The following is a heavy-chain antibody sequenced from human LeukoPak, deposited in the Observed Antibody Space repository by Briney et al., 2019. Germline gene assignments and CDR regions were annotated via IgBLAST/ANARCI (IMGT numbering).Heavy chain of an antibody. Sequence: KPSETLSLTCTVSGGSISSSSYYWGWIRQPPGKGLEWIGSIYYSGSTYYNPSLKSRVTISVDTSKNQFSLKLSSVTAADTAVYYCARDAIAVAGTAGDAFDIWGQGTMVTVSS. D-gene: IGHD6-19*01. CDR1: GGSISSSSYY. CDR3: ARDAIAVAGTAGDAFDI. CDR2: IYYSGST. V-gene: IGHV4-39*02. J-gene: IGHJ3*02.